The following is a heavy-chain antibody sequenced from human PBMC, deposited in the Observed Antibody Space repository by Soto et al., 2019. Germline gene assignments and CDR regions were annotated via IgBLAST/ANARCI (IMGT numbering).Heavy chain of an antibody. V-gene: IGHV1-8*01. CDR1: GHRFTSYD. J-gene: IGHJ4*02. CDR2: MNPNSGNT. Sequence: ASVKVWCKATGHRFTSYDIKWVRQATGQGLEWMGWMNPNSGNTGYAQKFQGRVTMTRNTSISTAYMELSSLRSEDTAVYYCARAWCRGDCYSGYWRQVSLFIVSP. CDR3: ARAWCRGDCYSGY. D-gene: IGHD2-21*02.